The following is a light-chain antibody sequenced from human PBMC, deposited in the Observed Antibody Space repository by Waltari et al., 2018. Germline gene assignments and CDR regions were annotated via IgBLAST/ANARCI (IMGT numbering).Light chain of an antibody. V-gene: IGKV3-20*01. CDR1: QSFSSSY. Sequence: EIVLTQSPGTLSLSPGEGATLSCRASQSFSSSYLGWYQQKPGQPPRLLIYGASTRATNTPDRFSGSGYGTDFTLTISRLEPEDFVVYYCQHYGSPPWPFGQGTKVEIK. CDR2: GAS. CDR3: QHYGSPPWP. J-gene: IGKJ1*01.